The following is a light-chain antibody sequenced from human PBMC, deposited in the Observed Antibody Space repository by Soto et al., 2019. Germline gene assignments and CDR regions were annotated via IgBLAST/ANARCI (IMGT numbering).Light chain of an antibody. CDR1: QTISPY. V-gene: IGKV1-39*01. CDR2: GAS. CDR3: QQTYSTPLT. Sequence: DLQMTQSPSSLSASVGDRVTITCRASQTISPYLSWYQHKPGKAPKLLIYGASTLQSGAPSKFSGSGSGTDFTLTISSLQPEDFATYYCQQTYSTPLTFGGGTKVEIK. J-gene: IGKJ4*01.